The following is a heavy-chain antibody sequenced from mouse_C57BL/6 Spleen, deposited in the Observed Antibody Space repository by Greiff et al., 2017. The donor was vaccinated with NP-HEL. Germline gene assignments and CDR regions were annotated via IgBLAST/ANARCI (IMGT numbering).Heavy chain of an antibody. CDR2: IHPNSGST. Sequence: QVQLQQPGAELVKPGASVKLSCKASGYTFTSYWMHWVKQRPGQGLEWIGMIHPNSGSTNYNEKFKSKATLTVDKSSSTAYMQLSSLTSEDSAVYYCARSVYGSAWFAYWGQGTLVTVSA. CDR3: ARSVYGSAWFAY. V-gene: IGHV1-64*01. J-gene: IGHJ3*01. CDR1: GYTFTSYW. D-gene: IGHD1-1*01.